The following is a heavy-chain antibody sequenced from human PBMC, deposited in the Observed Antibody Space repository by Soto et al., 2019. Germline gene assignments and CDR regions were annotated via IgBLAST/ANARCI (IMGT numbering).Heavy chain of an antibody. CDR3: ARARGLVLHYYYGMDV. Sequence: QVQLVQSGAEVKKPGSSVKVSCKASGGTFSSYAISWVRQAPGQGLEWMGGIIPIFGTANYAQKFQGRVMITAGESTSTAYMELSSLRSEDTVVYYCARARGLVLHYYYGMDVWGQGTTVTVSS. V-gene: IGHV1-69*01. CDR1: GGTFSSYA. D-gene: IGHD6-6*01. CDR2: IIPIFGTA. J-gene: IGHJ6*02.